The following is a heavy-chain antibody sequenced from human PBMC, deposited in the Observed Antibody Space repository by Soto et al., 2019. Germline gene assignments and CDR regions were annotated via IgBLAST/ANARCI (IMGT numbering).Heavy chain of an antibody. CDR3: APDSPPPRE. CDR1: GYTFTSYH. CDR2: ISAYNGNT. J-gene: IGHJ4*02. Sequence: QVQLVQSGAEVKKPGASVKVSCKASGYTFTSYHITWVRQAPGQGLEWMGWISAYNGNTNYAQKLQGRVTMSTATSTRTAYMELRILTSADTSVYYSAPDSPPPREWGQGTLVTVSS. D-gene: IGHD1-26*01. V-gene: IGHV1-18*01.